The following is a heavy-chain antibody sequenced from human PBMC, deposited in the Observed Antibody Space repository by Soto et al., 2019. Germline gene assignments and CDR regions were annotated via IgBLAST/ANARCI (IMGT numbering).Heavy chain of an antibody. V-gene: IGHV1-69*02. CDR1: GGTFSSYT. CDR3: AREIAVARNTSEVVDL. CDR2: IIPILGIP. Sequence: QVQLVQSGAEVKKPGSSVKVSCKASGGTFSSYTISWVRQAPGPGLGWMGRIIPILGIPNYAQKSQGSVTSTADTTTSTAYMEPTSLTSEDTAVYYSAREIAVARNTSEVVDLWGRGTMVTVSS. J-gene: IGHJ3*01. D-gene: IGHD6-19*01.